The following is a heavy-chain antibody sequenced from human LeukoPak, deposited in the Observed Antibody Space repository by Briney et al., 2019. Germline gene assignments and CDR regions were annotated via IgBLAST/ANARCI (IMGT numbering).Heavy chain of an antibody. CDR1: GGSISSGSYY. Sequence: PSETLSLTCTASGGSISSGSYYWSWIRQPAGKGLEWIGRIYTSRSTNYNPSLKSRVTISVDTSKNQFSLKLSSVTAADTAVYYCAREKKYGSGSYNYWGQGTLVTVSS. V-gene: IGHV4-61*02. CDR3: AREKKYGSGSYNY. CDR2: IYTSRST. D-gene: IGHD3-10*01. J-gene: IGHJ4*02.